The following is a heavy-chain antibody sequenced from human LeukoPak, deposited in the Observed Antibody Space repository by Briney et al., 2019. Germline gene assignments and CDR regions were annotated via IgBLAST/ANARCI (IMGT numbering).Heavy chain of an antibody. CDR1: GGSISSSY. CDR2: IYTSGST. CDR3: ARGGGVGYYYYYMDV. D-gene: IGHD1-26*01. V-gene: IGHV4-4*07. Sequence: SETLSLTCTVSGGSISSSYWSWIRQPAGKGLEWIGRIYTSGSTNYNPSLKSRVTMSVDTPKNQFSLKLSSVTAADTAVYYCARGGGVGYYYYYMDVWGKGTTVTISS. J-gene: IGHJ6*03.